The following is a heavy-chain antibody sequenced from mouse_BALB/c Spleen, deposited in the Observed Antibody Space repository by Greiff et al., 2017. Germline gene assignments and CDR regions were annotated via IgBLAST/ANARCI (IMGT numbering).Heavy chain of an antibody. D-gene: IGHD2-4*01. Sequence: QVQLQQPGAELVRPGASVKLSCKASGYTFTSYWINWVKQRPGQGLEWIGNIYPSDSYTNYNQKFKDKATLTVDKSSSTAYMQLSSPTSEDSAVYYCTRGGLRPYAMDYWGQGTSVTVSS. CDR1: GYTFTSYW. J-gene: IGHJ4*01. CDR2: IYPSDSYT. CDR3: TRGGLRPYAMDY. V-gene: IGHV1-69*02.